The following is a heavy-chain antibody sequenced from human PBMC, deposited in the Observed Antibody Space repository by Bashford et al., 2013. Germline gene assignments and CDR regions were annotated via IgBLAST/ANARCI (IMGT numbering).Heavy chain of an antibody. J-gene: IGHJ4*02. D-gene: IGHD1-26*01. V-gene: IGHV3-23*01. CDR2: ISGSGDTT. CDR3: ARERMGAAFDY. CDR1: GFTFSSYA. Sequence: GSLRLSCVVSGFTFSSYAMSWVRQAPGKGLEWVSTISGSGDTTYYADSVKGRFTISRDNSEKSVYLQMNSLRAEDTAVYYCARERMGAAFDYWGQGTLVTVSS.